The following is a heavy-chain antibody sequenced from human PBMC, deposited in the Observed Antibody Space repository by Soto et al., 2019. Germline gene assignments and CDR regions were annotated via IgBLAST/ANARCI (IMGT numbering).Heavy chain of an antibody. J-gene: IGHJ4*02. CDR1: GFTFNNYA. V-gene: IGHV3-23*01. Sequence: EVQLLESGGGLVQPGGSLRLSCAASGFTFNNYAMTWVRQAPGKGLEWVSAISGGGDTTSYADSVKGRFTVSSDGSKNTLYLQMSSLRAEDTALYCCAKGRGGSGSLTPRVDFWGQGTLVSVSS. CDR2: ISGGGDTT. CDR3: AKGRGGSGSLTPRVDF. D-gene: IGHD3-10*01.